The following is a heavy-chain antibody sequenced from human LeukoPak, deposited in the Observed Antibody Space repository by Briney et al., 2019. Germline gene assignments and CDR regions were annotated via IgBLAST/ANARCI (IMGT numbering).Heavy chain of an antibody. CDR2: MYSSGST. D-gene: IGHD6-6*01. V-gene: IGHV4-61*02. J-gene: IGHJ3*02. CDR1: GGSISSGSYY. CDR3: ARVTYSSSSISLDAFDI. Sequence: SETLSLTCTVSGGSISSGSYYWSWIRQPAGKGLEWIGRMYSSGSTNYNPSLKSRVTMSVDTSKNQFSLKLRSVTAADTAVYYCARVTYSSSSISLDAFDIWGQGTMVTVSS.